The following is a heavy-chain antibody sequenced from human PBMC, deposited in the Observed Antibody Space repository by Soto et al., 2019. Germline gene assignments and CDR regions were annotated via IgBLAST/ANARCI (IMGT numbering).Heavy chain of an antibody. CDR1: GYTFTGSY. V-gene: IGHV1-2*02. CDR3: ARGGDYSSTANNNYYYYYYGMDV. D-gene: IGHD2-2*01. Sequence: GASVKVSCKASGYTFTGSYMHWVRQAPGQGLEWMGWINPNSGGTNYAQKFQGRVTMTRDTSISTAYMELSRLRSDDTAVYYCARGGDYSSTANNNYYYYYYGMDVWGQGTAVTVSS. CDR2: INPNSGGT. J-gene: IGHJ6*02.